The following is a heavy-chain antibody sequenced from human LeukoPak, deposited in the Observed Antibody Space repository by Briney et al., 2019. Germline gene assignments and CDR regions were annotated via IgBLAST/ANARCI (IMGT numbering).Heavy chain of an antibody. Sequence: SQTLSLTCTVSGGSISSGSYYWSWIRQPAGKGLEWIGRICTSGSTNYNPSLKSRVTISVDTSKNQFSLKLSSVTAADTAVYYCARDTGPAVFDYWGQGTLVTVSS. CDR2: ICTSGST. CDR1: GGSISSGSYY. J-gene: IGHJ4*02. CDR3: ARDTGPAVFDY. D-gene: IGHD4-17*01. V-gene: IGHV4-61*02.